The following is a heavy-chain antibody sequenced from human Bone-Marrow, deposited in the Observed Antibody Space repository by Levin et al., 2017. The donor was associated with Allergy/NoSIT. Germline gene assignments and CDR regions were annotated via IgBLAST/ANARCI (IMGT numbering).Heavy chain of an antibody. D-gene: IGHD2-15*01. Sequence: TSETLSLTCAVYGGSFSGYYWSWIRQPPGKGLEWIGEINHSGSTNYNPSLKSRVTISVDTSKNQFSLKLSSVTAADTAVYYCARGAQDIVVVVAAGFDYWGQGTLVTVSS. V-gene: IGHV4-34*01. CDR2: INHSGST. J-gene: IGHJ4*02. CDR1: GGSFSGYY. CDR3: ARGAQDIVVVVAAGFDY.